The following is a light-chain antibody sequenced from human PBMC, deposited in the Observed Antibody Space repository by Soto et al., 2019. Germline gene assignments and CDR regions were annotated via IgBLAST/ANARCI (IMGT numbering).Light chain of an antibody. V-gene: IGKV3-15*01. CDR2: AAF. CDR1: QGISTL. Sequence: EIVLTQSPATLSMSPGERATLFCRASQGISTLLAWYQQKPGQAPRLLIYAAFTRATGIPARFSGSGSGTEFTLTISSLQSEDFAVYYCQQYNNWPQTFGQGTKVDIK. CDR3: QQYNNWPQT. J-gene: IGKJ1*01.